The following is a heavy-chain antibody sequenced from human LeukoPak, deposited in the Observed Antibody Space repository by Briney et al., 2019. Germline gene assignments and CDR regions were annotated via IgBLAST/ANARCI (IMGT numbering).Heavy chain of an antibody. CDR2: IYPGVSDT. V-gene: IGHV5-51*01. Sequence: GESLKISCKGSGYSFTSYWIGWVRQMPGKGLEWMGIIYPGVSDTTYSPSFQGQVTFSVDKSISTAYLQWRSLKASDTAMYFCARAADSSGHLDYWGQGTLVTVSS. D-gene: IGHD3-22*01. CDR3: ARAADSSGHLDY. J-gene: IGHJ4*02. CDR1: GYSFTSYW.